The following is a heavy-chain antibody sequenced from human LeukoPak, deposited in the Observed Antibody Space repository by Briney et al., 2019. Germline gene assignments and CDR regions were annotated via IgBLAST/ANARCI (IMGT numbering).Heavy chain of an antibody. D-gene: IGHD3-22*01. Sequence: PGGSLRLSCTASGFTFGDYAMSWVRQAPGKGLEWVGFIRSKAYGGTTEYAASVKGRFTISRDDSKSIAYLQMNSLKTEDTAVYYCTRPTATYYYDSSGYYYPMYYFDYWGQGTLVTVSS. J-gene: IGHJ4*02. CDR3: TRPTATYYYDSSGYYYPMYYFDY. CDR1: GFTFGDYA. V-gene: IGHV3-49*04. CDR2: IRSKAYGGTT.